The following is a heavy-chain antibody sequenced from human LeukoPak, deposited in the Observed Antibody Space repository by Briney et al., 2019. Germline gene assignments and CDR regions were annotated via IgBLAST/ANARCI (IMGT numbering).Heavy chain of an antibody. Sequence: GESLRLSCAASEFTFSSYNMHWVRQAPGKGLEWVAVISYEESNKYYADSVKGRFTISRDNSKSTLYLQMNSLRAEDTAVYYCARGTYSSRQGTFDYWGQGTLVTVSS. CDR2: ISYEESNK. D-gene: IGHD6-13*01. CDR3: ARGTYSSRQGTFDY. J-gene: IGHJ4*02. V-gene: IGHV3-30*04. CDR1: EFTFSSYN.